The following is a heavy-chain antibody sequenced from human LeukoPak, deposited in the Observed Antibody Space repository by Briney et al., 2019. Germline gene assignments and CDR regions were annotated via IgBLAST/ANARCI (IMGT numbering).Heavy chain of an antibody. CDR1: GFTFSNYG. J-gene: IGHJ3*02. CDR2: IWYDGSNK. Sequence: GRSLRLSCAASGFTFSNYGMNWVRQAPGKGLEWVAVIWYDGSNKYYADSVKGRFTISRDNSKNTLYLQMNSLRAEDTAVYYCARAGVVGGGYDAFDMWGQGTMVTVSS. V-gene: IGHV3-33*01. D-gene: IGHD2-15*01. CDR3: ARAGVVGGGYDAFDM.